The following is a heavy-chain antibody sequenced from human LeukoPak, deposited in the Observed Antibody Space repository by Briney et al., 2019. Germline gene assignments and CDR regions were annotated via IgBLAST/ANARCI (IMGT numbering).Heavy chain of an antibody. D-gene: IGHD4/OR15-4a*01. Sequence: HPGGSLRLSCAASGFTVSSNSMSWVRQAPGKGLEWVSFIYSDNTHYSDSVKGRFTISRDNSKNTLYLQMNSLRAEDTAVYYCARRAGAYSHPYDYWGQGTLVTVSS. J-gene: IGHJ4*02. CDR2: IYSDNT. CDR1: GFTVSSNS. V-gene: IGHV3-53*01. CDR3: ARRAGAYSHPYDY.